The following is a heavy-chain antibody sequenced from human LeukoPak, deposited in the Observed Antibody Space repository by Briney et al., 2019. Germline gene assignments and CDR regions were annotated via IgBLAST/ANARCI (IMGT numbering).Heavy chain of an antibody. CDR2: IIPIFGTA. CDR1: GGTFSSYA. J-gene: IGHJ6*03. V-gene: IGHV1-69*05. CDR3: ARTAEGYYYYMDV. Sequence: ASVKVSCKASGGTFSSYAISWVRQAPGQGLEWMGGIIPIFGTANYAQKFQGRVTITTDESTSTAYMELRSLRSEDTAVYYCARTAEGYYYYMDVWGKGTTVTVSS.